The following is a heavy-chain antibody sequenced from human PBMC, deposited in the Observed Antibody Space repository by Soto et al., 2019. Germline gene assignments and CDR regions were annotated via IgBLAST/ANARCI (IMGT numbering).Heavy chain of an antibody. CDR1: GFTFCSYD. V-gene: IGHV3-13*01. D-gene: IGHD5-12*01. CDR2: IGTAGDT. J-gene: IGHJ4*02. CDR3: ARAVAGGYDFYFDY. Sequence: GGSLRLSCAASGFTFCSYDMHWVRQATGKGLEWVSAIGTAGDTYYPGSVKGRFTISRENAKNSLYLQMNSLRAGDTAVYYCARAVAGGYDFYFDYWGQGTLVTVSS.